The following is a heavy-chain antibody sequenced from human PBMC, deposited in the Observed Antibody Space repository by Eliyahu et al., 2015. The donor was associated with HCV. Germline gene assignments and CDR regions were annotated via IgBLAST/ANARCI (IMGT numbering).Heavy chain of an antibody. CDR1: GFXFXDYY. CDR2: INPNXGGT. D-gene: IGHD3-3*01. Sequence: QVHLVQSGAEVTKPGASVKVXCKASGFXFXDYYXHWVRQAPGQGLEWMGRINPNXGGTNXAQIFQGRVTMTXDTSITTAYMELSRLTSDDTALYYCARMELESVTTIFGLVSPGADFDHWGQGTLVTVSS. V-gene: IGHV1-2*06. CDR3: ARMELESVTTIFGLVSPGADFDH. J-gene: IGHJ4*02.